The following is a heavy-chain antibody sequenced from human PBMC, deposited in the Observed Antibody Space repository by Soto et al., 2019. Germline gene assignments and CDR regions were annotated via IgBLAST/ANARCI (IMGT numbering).Heavy chain of an antibody. J-gene: IGHJ4*02. CDR3: ARDHSSGWFDY. CDR1: GFTFSSYA. Sequence: QVQLVESGGGVVQPGRSLRLSCAASGFTFSSYAMHWVRQAPGKGLEWVAVISYDGSNKYYADSVKGRFTISRDNSKNTLYLQMNSLRAEDTAVYYCARDHSSGWFDYWGQETLVTVSS. D-gene: IGHD6-19*01. CDR2: ISYDGSNK. V-gene: IGHV3-30-3*01.